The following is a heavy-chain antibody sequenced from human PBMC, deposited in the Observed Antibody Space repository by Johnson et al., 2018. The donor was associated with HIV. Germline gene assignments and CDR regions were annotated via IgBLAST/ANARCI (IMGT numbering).Heavy chain of an antibody. CDR1: GFTFSNAW. CDR2: ITSKTDGGTT. D-gene: IGHD3-9*01. V-gene: IGHV3-15*01. J-gene: IGHJ3*02. CDR3: TTAGLRYFDWFTGAFDI. Sequence: VQLVESGGGLVKPGGSLRLSCAASGFTFSNAWMSWVRQAPGKGLEWVGRITSKTDGGTTDYAAPVKGRFTISRDDSKNTLYLQMNSLKTEDTAVYYCTTAGLRYFDWFTGAFDIWGQGTMVTVSS.